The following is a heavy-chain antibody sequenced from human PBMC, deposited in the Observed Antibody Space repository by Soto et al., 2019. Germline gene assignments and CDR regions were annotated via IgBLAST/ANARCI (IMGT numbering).Heavy chain of an antibody. J-gene: IGHJ4*02. Sequence: PGGSLRLSCAASGFTFSDYYMSWVRQAPGRGLEWISYSSNSGTFARYATSVKGRFSISRDNANNSLYLEMSSLRVEDTAVYYCARSGDNFNVLDYWGQGTPVTVSS. D-gene: IGHD1-1*01. CDR3: ARSGDNFNVLDY. CDR2: SSNSGTFA. CDR1: GFTFSDYY. V-gene: IGHV3-11*06.